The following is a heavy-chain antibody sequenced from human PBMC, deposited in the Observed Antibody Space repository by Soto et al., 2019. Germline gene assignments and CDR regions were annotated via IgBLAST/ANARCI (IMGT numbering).Heavy chain of an antibody. CDR3: AKDRVAAATVNCCNWFDP. CDR2: ISGSGGTT. V-gene: IGHV3-23*01. J-gene: IGHJ5*02. CDR1: GFTFSSYA. D-gene: IGHD6-13*01. Sequence: AASGFTFSSYAMSWVRQAPGKGLEWVSAISGSGGTTNYADSVKGRFTISRDNSKNTLFLQMNSLRAEDTAVYYCAKDRVAAATVNCCNWFDPWGQGTLVTVSS.